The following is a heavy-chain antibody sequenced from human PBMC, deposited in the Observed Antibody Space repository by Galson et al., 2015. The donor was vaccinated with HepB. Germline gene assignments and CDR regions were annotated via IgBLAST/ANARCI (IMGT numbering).Heavy chain of an antibody. CDR2: ISTFNGNT. J-gene: IGHJ6*02. D-gene: IGHD6-19*01. Sequence: SVKVSCKASGYTFINYGITWVRQAPGQGLEWLGWISTFNGNTNYTQKLQGRVTMTTDTSTSTAYMDLRSLRSDDTAVYYCARGYSSGPTTSYYYGMDVWGQGTTVTVSS. V-gene: IGHV1-18*01. CDR3: ARGYSSGPTTSYYYGMDV. CDR1: GYTFINYG.